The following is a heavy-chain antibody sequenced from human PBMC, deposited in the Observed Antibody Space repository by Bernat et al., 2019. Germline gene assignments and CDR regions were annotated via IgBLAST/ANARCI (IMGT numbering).Heavy chain of an antibody. CDR1: GGSFSGYY. CDR3: ARSEGLLYYFDY. Sequence: QVQLQQWGAGLLKPSETLSLTCAVYGGSFSGYYWSWIGQPPGKGLVWIGEINHSGDTNYNPSLKSRLTISVDTSKSQFSLKLTSVTAAATAAYYCARSEGLLYYFDYWSQETLVTVSS. CDR2: INHSGDT. D-gene: IGHD3/OR15-3a*01. V-gene: IGHV4-34*01. J-gene: IGHJ4*02.